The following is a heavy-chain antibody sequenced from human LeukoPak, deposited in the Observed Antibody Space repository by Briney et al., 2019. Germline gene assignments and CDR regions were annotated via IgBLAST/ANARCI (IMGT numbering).Heavy chain of an antibody. CDR2: IYYSGST. D-gene: IGHD3-3*01. CDR1: GGSISSYY. V-gene: IGHV4-59*01. Sequence: ASETLSLTCTVFGGSISSYYWSWIRQPPGKGLEWIGYIYYSGSTNYNPSLKSRVTISVDTSKNQFSLKLSSVTAADTAVYYCARGSETYYDFWSGNYYFDYWGQGTLVTVSS. CDR3: ARGSETYYDFWSGNYYFDY. J-gene: IGHJ4*02.